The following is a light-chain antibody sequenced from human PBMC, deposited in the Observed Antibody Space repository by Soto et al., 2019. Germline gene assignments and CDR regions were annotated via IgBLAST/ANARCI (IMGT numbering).Light chain of an antibody. CDR1: QSISSW. CDR2: DAS. CDR3: QQTDSIPPT. J-gene: IGKJ1*01. Sequence: DIQMTQSASTLSASVRHRVTITCRATQSISSWLAWYQQKPGRAPKLLIYDASSLESGVPSRFSGSGSGTDFTLTISSLQPEDFATYSCQQTDSIPPTFGQGTKVDIK. V-gene: IGKV1-5*01.